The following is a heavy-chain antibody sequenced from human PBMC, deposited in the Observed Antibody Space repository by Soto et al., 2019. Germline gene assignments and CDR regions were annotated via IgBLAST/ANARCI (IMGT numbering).Heavy chain of an antibody. D-gene: IGHD1-26*01. J-gene: IGHJ5*02. CDR1: GGSISSYY. CDR2: IYYSGST. Sequence: PSETLSLTCTVSGGSISSYYWSWIRQPPGKGLEWIGYIYYSGSTNYNPSLKSRVTISVDTSKNQFSLKLSSVTAADTAVYYCARGVSGSPNWFDPWGQGTLVTVSS. V-gene: IGHV4-59*01. CDR3: ARGVSGSPNWFDP.